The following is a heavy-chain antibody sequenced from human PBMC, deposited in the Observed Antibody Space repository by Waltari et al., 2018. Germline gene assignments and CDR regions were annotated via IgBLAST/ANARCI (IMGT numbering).Heavy chain of an antibody. CDR2: IGGDESER. CDR1: GATFYGYW. CDR3: ARDLNPSETDSHYFDAFDM. J-gene: IGHJ3*02. Sequence: EVQLVESGGGLVQPGGSLRLSCAASGATFYGYWLTWVRQARGKGLEWVANIGGDESERSYVDSVKGRFTVSRDNAGNSLYLQMDNLRVEDTAVYYCARDLNPSETDSHYFDAFDMWGQGTMVTVSS. D-gene: IGHD3-22*01. V-gene: IGHV3-7*03.